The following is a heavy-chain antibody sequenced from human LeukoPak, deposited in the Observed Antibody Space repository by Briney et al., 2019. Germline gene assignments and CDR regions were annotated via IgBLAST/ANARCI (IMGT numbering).Heavy chain of an antibody. J-gene: IGHJ4*02. CDR1: GYSFTSYW. V-gene: IGHV5-51*01. D-gene: IGHD1-26*01. CDR3: ARGSGSYHTAYMN. CDR2: IYPGDSDT. Sequence: LGEPLKISCKGSGYSFTSYWIGWVRQMPGKGLEWMGIIYPGDSDTRYSPSFQGQVTISADKSLSTAYLQWSNLKASDTAMYYCARGSGSYHTAYMNWGQGSPVTVSS.